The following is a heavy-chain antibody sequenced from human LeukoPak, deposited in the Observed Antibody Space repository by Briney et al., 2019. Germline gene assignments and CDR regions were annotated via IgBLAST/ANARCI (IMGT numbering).Heavy chain of an antibody. CDR3: ARAFIANYFDY. D-gene: IGHD6-13*01. Sequence: ASVTVSFMSSVYTFTCYYMHWVRQAPGQGLEWMGWINSKSGGADYAEKFRGRVTMTRDTSISTAYLELSSLRSDDAAVYFCARAFIANYFDYWGQGTLITVSS. CDR2: INSKSGGA. J-gene: IGHJ4*02. CDR1: VYTFTCYY. V-gene: IGHV1-2*02.